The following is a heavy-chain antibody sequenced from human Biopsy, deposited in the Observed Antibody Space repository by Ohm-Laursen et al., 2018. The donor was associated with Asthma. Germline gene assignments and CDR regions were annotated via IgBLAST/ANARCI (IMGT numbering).Heavy chain of an antibody. D-gene: IGHD1-26*01. CDR1: GFTFSNYG. J-gene: IGHJ4*02. Sequence: SLRLSCSASGFTFSNYGMHWVRQAPGKGLDWVAVISFDGSNKNYTDSVKGRFTISRDNSRNTLHLQMNSLRAEDTAVYYCAKDVFPGWELRRGPDYWGRGTLVTVSS. CDR2: ISFDGSNK. CDR3: AKDVFPGWELRRGPDY. V-gene: IGHV3-30*18.